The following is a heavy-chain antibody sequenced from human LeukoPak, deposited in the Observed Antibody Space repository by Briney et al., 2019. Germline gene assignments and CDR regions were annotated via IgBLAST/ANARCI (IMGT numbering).Heavy chain of an antibody. CDR2: IYYSGST. Sequence: PSETLSLTCTVSGGSITDYYWGWIRQPPGKGLEWIGYIYYSGSTNYNPSLKSRVTISVDTSKNQFSLKLSSVTAADTAVYYCARDSPSGRIDYWGQGTLVTVSS. CDR1: GGSITDYY. D-gene: IGHD1-26*01. CDR3: ARDSPSGRIDY. V-gene: IGHV4-59*12. J-gene: IGHJ4*02.